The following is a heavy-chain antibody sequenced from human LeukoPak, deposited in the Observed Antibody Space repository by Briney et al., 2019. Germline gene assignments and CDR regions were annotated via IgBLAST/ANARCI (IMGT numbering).Heavy chain of an antibody. D-gene: IGHD1-26*01. CDR2: IYHSGTT. J-gene: IGHJ4*02. CDR1: GYSISSGYY. Sequence: SETLSLTCAVSGYSISSGYYWGWIRQPPGKGLDWIWSIYHSGTTYYNPSLKSRVPISVDTSKNQFSLKLSSETAADTAVYYCASGSYYFDYWGQGTLVTVSS. CDR3: ASGSYYFDY. V-gene: IGHV4-38-2*01.